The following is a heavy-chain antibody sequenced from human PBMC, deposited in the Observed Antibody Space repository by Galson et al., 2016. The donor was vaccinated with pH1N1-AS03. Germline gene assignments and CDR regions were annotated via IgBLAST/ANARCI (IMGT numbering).Heavy chain of an antibody. V-gene: IGHV1-2*04. CDR2: INPNNGVT. CDR1: GYIFTGFY. J-gene: IGHJ6*02. D-gene: IGHD2/OR15-2a*01. CDR3: ARDPRGPCTSTTCATAYYFGMDV. Sequence: SVKVSCKASGYIFTGFYVHWVRQAPGQGLEWMGWINPNNGVTNYAQKFQAWVTMTGDTSSTTAYMEVSGLKSDDTAVYYCARDPRGPCTSTTCATAYYFGMDVWGQGTTVIVSS.